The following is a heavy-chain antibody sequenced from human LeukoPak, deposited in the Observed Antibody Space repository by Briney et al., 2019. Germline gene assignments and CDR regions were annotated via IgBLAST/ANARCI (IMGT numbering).Heavy chain of an antibody. D-gene: IGHD3-3*01. CDR3: ARGRQLSYYDFWSGYFGGDY. V-gene: IGHV1-8*01. CDR1: GYTFTSYD. J-gene: IGHJ4*02. Sequence: ASVKVSCKASGYTFTSYDINWVRQATGQGLEWMGWMNPNSGNTGYAQKFQGRVTMTRNTSISTAYMELSSLRSEDTAVYYCARGRQLSYYDFWSGYFGGDYWGQGTLVTVSS. CDR2: MNPNSGNT.